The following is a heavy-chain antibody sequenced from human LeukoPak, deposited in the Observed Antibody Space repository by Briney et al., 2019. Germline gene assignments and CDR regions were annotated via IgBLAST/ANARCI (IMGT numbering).Heavy chain of an antibody. V-gene: IGHV4-59*01. J-gene: IGHJ4*02. D-gene: IGHD3-10*01. CDR1: GGSISSYY. Sequence: SETLSLTCTVSGGSISSYYWSWIRQPPGKRLEWIGYIYYSGSTNYNPSLKSRVTISVDTSKNQFSLKLSSVTAADTAVYYCARVSSSGGPYYFDYWGQGTLVTVSS. CDR3: ARVSSSGGPYYFDY. CDR2: IYYSGST.